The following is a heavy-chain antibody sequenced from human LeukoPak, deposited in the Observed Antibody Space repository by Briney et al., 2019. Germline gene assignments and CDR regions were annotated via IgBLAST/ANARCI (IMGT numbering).Heavy chain of an antibody. CDR3: ARAHRFYFWSGPNYYYYGMDV. J-gene: IGHJ6*02. CDR1: GYTFTRYA. D-gene: IGHD3-3*01. Sequence: ASVKVSCKASGYTFTRYAMNWLRQAPGQGLEWMGGIIPIFGTANYAQKFQGRVTITADESTSTAYMELSSLRSEDTAVYYCARAHRFYFWSGPNYYYYGMDVWGQGTTVTVSS. V-gene: IGHV1-69*13. CDR2: IIPIFGTA.